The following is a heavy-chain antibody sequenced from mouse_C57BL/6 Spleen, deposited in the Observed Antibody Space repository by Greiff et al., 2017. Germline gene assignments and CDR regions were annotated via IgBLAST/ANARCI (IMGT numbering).Heavy chain of an antibody. CDR2: IHPNSGST. J-gene: IGHJ1*03. CDR3: AAGESDGYYEGYFDV. D-gene: IGHD2-3*01. CDR1: GYTFTSYW. Sequence: VKLQQPGAELVKPGASVKLSCKASGYTFTSYWMHWVKQRPGQGLEWIGMIHPNSGSTNYNEKFKSKATLTVDKSSSTAYMQLSSLTSEDSAVYYCAAGESDGYYEGYFDVWGTGTTVTVSS. V-gene: IGHV1-64*01.